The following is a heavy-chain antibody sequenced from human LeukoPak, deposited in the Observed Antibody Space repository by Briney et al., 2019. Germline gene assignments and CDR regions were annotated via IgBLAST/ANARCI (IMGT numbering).Heavy chain of an antibody. V-gene: IGHV4-39*01. CDR2: IYYSGNT. Sequence: SETLSLTCTVSGGSINSGSYYWDWIRQPPEKGLEWIATIYYSGNTYYNSSLKTRVTLSVPTSKTQFSLKLNSVTAADTAVYYCAGLSSYDILTGYYSPYYFLYWGERTLVTVSS. CDR1: GGSINSGSYY. J-gene: IGHJ4*02. D-gene: IGHD3-9*01. CDR3: AGLSSYDILTGYYSPYYFLY.